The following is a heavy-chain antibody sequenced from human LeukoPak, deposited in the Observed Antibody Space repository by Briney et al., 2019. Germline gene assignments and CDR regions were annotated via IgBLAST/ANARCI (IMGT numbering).Heavy chain of an antibody. CDR3: ARRRGSGWFLDY. CDR1: GVSISSYY. Sequence: SETLSLTCTVSGVSISSYYWSWIRQPPGKGLEWIGFIYYSGSTNYNPSLKSRVTISVDTSKNQFSLKLSSVTAADTAVYYCARRRGSGWFLDYWGQGTLVTVSS. V-gene: IGHV4-59*01. J-gene: IGHJ4*02. D-gene: IGHD6-19*01. CDR2: IYYSGST.